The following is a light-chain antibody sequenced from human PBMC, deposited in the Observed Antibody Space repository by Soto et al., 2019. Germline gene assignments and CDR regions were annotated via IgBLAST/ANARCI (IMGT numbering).Light chain of an antibody. Sequence: TVMTQSPATLSGSRGERATLSCMASQSVSSKLAWYQQKPGQAPRLLIYGASTRATGIPARFSGSGSGTEFTLTISSLQSEDFAVYYCQQYNNWPPITFGQGTRLEIK. V-gene: IGKV3D-15*01. CDR1: QSVSSK. J-gene: IGKJ5*01. CDR3: QQYNNWPPIT. CDR2: GAS.